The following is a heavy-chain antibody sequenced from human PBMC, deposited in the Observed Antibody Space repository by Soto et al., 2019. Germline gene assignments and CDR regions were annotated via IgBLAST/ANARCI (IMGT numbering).Heavy chain of an antibody. D-gene: IGHD3-3*01. V-gene: IGHV1-46*01. J-gene: IGHJ4*02. Sequence: QVQLVQSGAEVKKPGASVKASCKASGYTLTSYYMHWVRQAPGQGLEWKGIINPSGGSTSYAQKFQGRVTMTRDTSTSKVYMELSRLRSEDTAVDYCARDGFGVVISPLFDYWGQGTLVTVSS. CDR2: INPSGGST. CDR3: ARDGFGVVISPLFDY. CDR1: GYTLTSYY.